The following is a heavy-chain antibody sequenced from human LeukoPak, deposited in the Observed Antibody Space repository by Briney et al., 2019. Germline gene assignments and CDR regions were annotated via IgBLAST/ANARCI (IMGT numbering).Heavy chain of an antibody. CDR3: AREGTTYYYGSGTPGFDY. CDR1: GGSISSGGYY. J-gene: IGHJ4*02. Sequence: SQTLSLTCTVSGGSISSGGYYWSWIRQHPGKGLEWIGYIYYSGSTYYNPSLKSRVTISVDTSKNQFSLKLSSVTAADTAAYYCAREGTTYYYGSGTPGFDYWGQGTLVTVSS. D-gene: IGHD3-10*01. CDR2: IYYSGST. V-gene: IGHV4-31*03.